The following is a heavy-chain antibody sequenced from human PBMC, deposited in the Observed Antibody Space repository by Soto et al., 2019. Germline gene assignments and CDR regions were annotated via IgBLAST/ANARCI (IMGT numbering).Heavy chain of an antibody. CDR3: ASDLVGASDSYGLDV. D-gene: IGHD1-26*01. V-gene: IGHV3-23*01. CDR2: ISGSGGST. Sequence: GGSLRLSCAASGFTFSSYAMSWVRRAPGKGLEWVSAISGSGGSTYYADSVKGRFTISRDNSKNTLYLQMNSLRAEDTAVYYCASDLVGASDSYGLDVWGQGTPVTVSS. J-gene: IGHJ6*02. CDR1: GFTFSSYA.